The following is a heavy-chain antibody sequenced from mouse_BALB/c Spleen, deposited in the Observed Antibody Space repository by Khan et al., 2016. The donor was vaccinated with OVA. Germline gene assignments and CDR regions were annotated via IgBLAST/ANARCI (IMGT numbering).Heavy chain of an antibody. CDR1: GYTFTNYW. Sequence: QVQLQQSGGELVRPGTSVKMSCKAAGYTFTNYWIGWVKQRPGHGLEWIGDIYPGGGYTNYNEKFKGKATLTADTSSSTAYIKLSSLTSQDSAIFYCAEGGATRATWDYFDYWGQGTTLTVSS. CDR2: IYPGGGYT. V-gene: IGHV1-63*02. J-gene: IGHJ2*01. D-gene: IGHD3-1*01. CDR3: AEGGATRATWDYFDY.